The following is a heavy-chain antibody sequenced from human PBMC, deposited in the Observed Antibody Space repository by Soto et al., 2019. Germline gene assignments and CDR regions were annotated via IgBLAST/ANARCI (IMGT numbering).Heavy chain of an antibody. CDR1: GFTFRSYA. D-gene: IGHD3-10*01. Sequence: GGSLRLSCAASGFTFRSYAMSWVRQAPGKGLEWVSAISASGGSTYYADSVKGRFTISRDNSKNTLYLQMNSLRAEDTAVYYCAKTARYGSGAISPGYYYYMDVWGKGTTVTVSS. CDR3: AKTARYGSGAISPGYYYYMDV. CDR2: ISASGGST. J-gene: IGHJ6*03. V-gene: IGHV3-23*01.